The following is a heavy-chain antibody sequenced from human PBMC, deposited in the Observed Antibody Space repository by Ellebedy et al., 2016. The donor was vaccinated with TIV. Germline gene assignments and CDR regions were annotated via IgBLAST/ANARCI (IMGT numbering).Heavy chain of an antibody. CDR1: GYTFTSYG. CDR3: AAVSDAVLLWFRELDRGNYGMDV. D-gene: IGHD3-10*01. CDR2: ISAYNGNT. J-gene: IGHJ6*02. Sequence: ASVKVSCXASGYTFTSYGISWVRQAPGQGLEWMGWISAYNGNTNYAQKLQGRVTMTTDTSTSTAYMELRSLRSDDTAVYYCAAVSDAVLLWFRELDRGNYGMDVWGQGTTVTVSS. V-gene: IGHV1-18*01.